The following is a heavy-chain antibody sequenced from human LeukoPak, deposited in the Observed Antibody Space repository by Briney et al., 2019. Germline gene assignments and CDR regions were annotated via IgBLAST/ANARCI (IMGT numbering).Heavy chain of an antibody. D-gene: IGHD7-27*01. J-gene: IGHJ3*02. CDR1: GFTFSSYG. V-gene: IGHV3-33*01. Sequence: GGSLRLSCAASGFTFSSYGMHWVRQAPGKGLEGVAVIWYDGTNKYYADSVKGRFSISRDNSKNTLYLQMNSLRAEDTAVYYCASDKLGTDAFDIWGQGTVVTVSS. CDR2: IWYDGTNK. CDR3: ASDKLGTDAFDI.